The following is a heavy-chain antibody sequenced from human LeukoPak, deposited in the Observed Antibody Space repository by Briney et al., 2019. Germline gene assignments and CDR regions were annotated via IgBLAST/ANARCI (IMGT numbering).Heavy chain of an antibody. CDR1: GDSFIGYF. V-gene: IGHV4-34*01. Sequence: SETLSLTCAASGDSFIGYFWTWIRQAPGKGLEWIGDINHSGRTNYNPSLQRRVSISVDTSKNQFSLNVTSVTGADTAVYYCASTSGCFDSSGFYQQNPYYFQYWGRESWSPSPQ. CDR3: ASTSGCFDSSGFYQQNPYYFQY. J-gene: IGHJ4*02. D-gene: IGHD3-22*01. CDR2: INHSGRT.